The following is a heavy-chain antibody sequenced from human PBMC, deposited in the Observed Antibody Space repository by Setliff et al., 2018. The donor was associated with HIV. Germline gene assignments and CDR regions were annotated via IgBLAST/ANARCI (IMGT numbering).Heavy chain of an antibody. J-gene: IGHJ6*03. CDR2: IYYSGST. Sequence: PSETLSLTCTVSGGSISSYYWSWIRQPPGKGLEWIGYIYYSGSTNYNPSLKSRVTISVDMSKNQFSLRLSSVTAADTAVYYCARHRDPPGSSWIFYYYYMDLWGGGTTVTVSS. CDR1: GGSISSYY. V-gene: IGHV4-59*01. D-gene: IGHD6-13*01. CDR3: ARHRDPPGSSWIFYYYYMDL.